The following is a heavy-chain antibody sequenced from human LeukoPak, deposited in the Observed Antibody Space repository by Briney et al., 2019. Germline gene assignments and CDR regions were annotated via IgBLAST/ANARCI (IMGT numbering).Heavy chain of an antibody. Sequence: SETVSLTCTVSGGSISSSSYYWGWIRQPPGKGLEWIGSIYYSGSTYYNPSLKSRVTISLDTSKNQFSLKLSSVTAADTAVYYCATGQWGGDAFDIWGQGTMVTVSS. CDR2: IYYSGST. J-gene: IGHJ3*02. CDR1: GGSISSSSYY. CDR3: ATGQWGGDAFDI. V-gene: IGHV4-39*07. D-gene: IGHD3-10*01.